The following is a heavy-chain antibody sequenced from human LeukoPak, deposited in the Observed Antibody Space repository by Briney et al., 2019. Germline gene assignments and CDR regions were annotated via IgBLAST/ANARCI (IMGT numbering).Heavy chain of an antibody. CDR3: ARGGAGDGYHFDY. V-gene: IGHV3-48*01. CDR1: GFTFSRYS. Sequence: GGSLRLSCAASGFTFSRYSMNWVRQTPGKGLEWLSYIDDDSSPIYYADSVRGRFTVSRDNAMNSVFLQMNGLRAEDTALYYCARGGAGDGYHFDYWGQGILVTVSS. J-gene: IGHJ4*02. D-gene: IGHD5-24*01. CDR2: IDDDSSPI.